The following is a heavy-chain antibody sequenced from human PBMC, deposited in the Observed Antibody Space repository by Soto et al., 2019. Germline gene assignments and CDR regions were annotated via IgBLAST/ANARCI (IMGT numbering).Heavy chain of an antibody. J-gene: IGHJ4*02. CDR2: ISYDGSNK. D-gene: IGHD6-19*01. CDR3: ASLGGGYSSGWYY. CDR1: GFTFSSYA. Sequence: QVPLVESGGGVVQPGRSLRLSCAASGFTFSSYAMHWVRQAPGKGLEWVAVISYDGSNKYYADSVKGRFTISRDNSKNTLYLQMNSLRAEDTAVYYCASLGGGYSSGWYYWGQGTLVTVSS. V-gene: IGHV3-30-3*01.